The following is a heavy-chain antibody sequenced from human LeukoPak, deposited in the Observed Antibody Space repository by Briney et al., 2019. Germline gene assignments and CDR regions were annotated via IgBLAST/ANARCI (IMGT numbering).Heavy chain of an antibody. D-gene: IGHD4-17*01. CDR2: INPSSGGS. Sequence: ASVKVSCKASGYTFTGYYIHWVRQAPGQGLEWMGWINPSSGGSNYAQKFQGRVTMTRDMSISTAYMEVSSLRSDDTAFYYCARDLRDYGDYGGPVAGGWFDPWGQGTLVTVSS. J-gene: IGHJ5*02. V-gene: IGHV1-2*02. CDR3: ARDLRDYGDYGGPVAGGWFDP. CDR1: GYTFTGYY.